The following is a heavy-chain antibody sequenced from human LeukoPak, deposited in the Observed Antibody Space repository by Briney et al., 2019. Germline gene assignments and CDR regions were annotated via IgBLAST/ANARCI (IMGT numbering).Heavy chain of an antibody. V-gene: IGHV3-23*01. CDR1: GFTFSSYA. CDR2: TGSTGVST. J-gene: IGHJ4*02. Sequence: GGSLRLSCAASGFTFSSYAMNWVRQAPGKGLEWVSATGSTGVSTFYADSAKGRFTVSRDNSKNTLSLQMNSLRAEDTAVYYWAKDPGVVPAHYFDYWGQGILVTVSS. D-gene: IGHD2-2*01. CDR3: AKDPGVVPAHYFDY.